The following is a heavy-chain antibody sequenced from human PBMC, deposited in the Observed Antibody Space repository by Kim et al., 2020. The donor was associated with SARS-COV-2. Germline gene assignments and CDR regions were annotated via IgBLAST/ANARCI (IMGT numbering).Heavy chain of an antibody. J-gene: IGHJ4*02. CDR3: AKDEGGYTPGYFDY. Sequence: ADSVKGRFTISRDNSKNTLYLQMNSLRAEDTAVYYCAKDEGGYTPGYFDYWGQGTLVTVSS. D-gene: IGHD5-18*01. V-gene: IGHV3-23*01.